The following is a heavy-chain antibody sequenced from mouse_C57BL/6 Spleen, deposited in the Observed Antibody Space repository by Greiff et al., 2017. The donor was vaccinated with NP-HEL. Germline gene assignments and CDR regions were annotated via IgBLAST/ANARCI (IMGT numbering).Heavy chain of an antibody. Sequence: VQLQQSGPGLVKPSQSLSLTCSVTGYSITSGYYWNWIRQFPGNKLEWMGYISYDGSNNYNPSLKNRISITRDTSKNQFFLKLNSVTTEDTATYYCAREGGLRYYFDYWGQGTTLTVSS. V-gene: IGHV3-6*01. CDR2: ISYDGSN. CDR1: GYSITSGYY. J-gene: IGHJ2*01. D-gene: IGHD2-4*01. CDR3: AREGGLRYYFDY.